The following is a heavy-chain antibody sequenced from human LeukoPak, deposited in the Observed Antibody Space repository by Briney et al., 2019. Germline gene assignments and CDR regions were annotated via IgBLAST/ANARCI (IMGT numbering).Heavy chain of an antibody. D-gene: IGHD2-15*01. J-gene: IGHJ4*02. V-gene: IGHV4-59*08. CDR2: IYYSGST. CDR1: GGSISSYY. CDR3: ASKVAYCSGGSCYGYFDY. Sequence: SETLSLTCTVSGGSISSYYWSWIRQPPGKGLEWIGYIYYSGSTNYNPSLKSRVTISVDTSKNQFSLKLSSVTAADTAMYYCASKVAYCSGGSCYGYFDYWGQGTLATVSS.